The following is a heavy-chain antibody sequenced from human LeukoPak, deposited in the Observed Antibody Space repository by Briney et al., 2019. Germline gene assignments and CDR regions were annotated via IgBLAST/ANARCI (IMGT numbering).Heavy chain of an antibody. V-gene: IGHV3-48*04. CDR2: ISSGGSTI. Sequence: PGGSLRLSCAASGFTFSSYSMNWVRQAPGKGLEWVSYISSGGSTIYYADSVKGRFTISRDNAKNSLYLQMNSLRAEDTAVYYCAKDHPNEYYDILTGYYQGEYYPEYFQHWGQGTLVTVSS. CDR1: GFTFSSYS. J-gene: IGHJ1*01. CDR3: AKDHPNEYYDILTGYYQGEYYPEYFQH. D-gene: IGHD3-9*01.